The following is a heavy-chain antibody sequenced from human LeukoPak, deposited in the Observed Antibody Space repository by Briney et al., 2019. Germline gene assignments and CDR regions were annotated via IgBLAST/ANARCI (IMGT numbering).Heavy chain of an antibody. J-gene: IGHJ6*02. D-gene: IGHD3-22*01. CDR3: ARVKGPYYYDSSGYYREYYYYGMDV. V-gene: IGHV4-59*01. Sequence: SETLSLTCTVSGGSISSYYWSWIRQPPGKGLEWIGNIYYSGSTNYNPSLKSRVTISVDTSKNQFSLKLSSVTAADTAVYYCARVKGPYYYDSSGYYREYYYYGMDVWGQGTTVTVSS. CDR2: IYYSGST. CDR1: GGSISSYY.